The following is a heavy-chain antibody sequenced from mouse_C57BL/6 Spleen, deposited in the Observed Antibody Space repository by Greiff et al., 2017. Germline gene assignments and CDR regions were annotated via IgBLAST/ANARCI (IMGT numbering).Heavy chain of an antibody. CDR1: GFTFTDYY. CDR2: IRNKANGYTT. V-gene: IGHV7-3*01. J-gene: IGHJ1*03. CDR3: ARSYDYDWYFDV. D-gene: IGHD2-4*01. Sequence: EVKLVESGGGLVQPGGSLSLSCAASGFTFTDYYMSWVRQPPGKALEWLGFIRNKANGYTTEYSASVKGRFTISRDNSQSILYLQMNALRAEDSATYYCARSYDYDWYFDVWGTGTTVTVSS.